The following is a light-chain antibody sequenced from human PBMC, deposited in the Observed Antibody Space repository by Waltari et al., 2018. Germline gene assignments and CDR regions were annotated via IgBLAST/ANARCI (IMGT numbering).Light chain of an antibody. CDR1: QDISNY. V-gene: IGKV1-33*01. Sequence: DIQMTQSPSSLSASVGDRVTITCQASQDISNYLNWYQQKPGKAPKLLIYYASNLETGVPSRFSGSGSGTDFTFTISSLQPEDIATYYCQQYDNLPRYTFGQGTKLEIK. J-gene: IGKJ2*01. CDR3: QQYDNLPRYT. CDR2: YAS.